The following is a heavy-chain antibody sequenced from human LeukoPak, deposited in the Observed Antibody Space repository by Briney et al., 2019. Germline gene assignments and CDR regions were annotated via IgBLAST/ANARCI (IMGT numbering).Heavy chain of an antibody. CDR2: ISGSSDYI. V-gene: IGHV3-21*01. D-gene: IGHD2-2*01. Sequence: GGSLRLSCAASGFTLSTYSMNWVRQAPGKGLEWVSAISGSSDYIYYADSVKGRFTISRDNAKNSLFLQMNSLRAEDTAVYYCAGAPTVLVGYCSSASCQADYWGQGTLVTVSS. CDR3: AGAPTVLVGYCSSASCQADY. J-gene: IGHJ4*02. CDR1: GFTLSTYS.